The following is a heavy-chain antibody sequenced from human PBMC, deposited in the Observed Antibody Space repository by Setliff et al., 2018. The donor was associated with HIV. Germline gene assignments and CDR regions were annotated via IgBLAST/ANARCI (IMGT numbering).Heavy chain of an antibody. V-gene: IGHV1-69*05. D-gene: IGHD6-6*01. CDR2: IIPISGTV. J-gene: IGHJ4*02. CDR1: GGTFSSYA. CDR3: ARGATWIGWGSSGLDKTRFFDY. Sequence: GASVKVSCKASGGTFSSYAISWVRQAPGQGLEWMGGIIPISGTVNYAQKFWGRVTITTHESTSTAYMELSSLRSEDTAVYYCARGATWIGWGSSGLDKTRFFDYWGQGTLVTVSS.